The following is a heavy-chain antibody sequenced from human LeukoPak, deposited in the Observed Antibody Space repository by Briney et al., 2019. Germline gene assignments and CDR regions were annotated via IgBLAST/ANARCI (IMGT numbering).Heavy chain of an antibody. J-gene: IGHJ4*02. CDR1: GFTFSNYG. CDR3: AKSCLDTYYDTLTGSDY. CDR2: ISYDGSNK. D-gene: IGHD3-9*01. V-gene: IGHV3-30*18. Sequence: PGGSLRLSCAASGFTFSNYGMHRVRQAPGKGLEWVAIISYDGSNKYYADSVKGRFTISRDNSKNTLYLQMNSLRAEDTAVYYCAKSCLDTYYDTLTGSDYWGQGTLVTVSS.